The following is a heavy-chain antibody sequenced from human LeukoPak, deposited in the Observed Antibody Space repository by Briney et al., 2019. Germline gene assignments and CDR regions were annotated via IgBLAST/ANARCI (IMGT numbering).Heavy chain of an antibody. J-gene: IGHJ4*02. D-gene: IGHD7-27*01. V-gene: IGHV1-8*03. CDR3: ARNAPLTGDFDY. Sequence: ASVKVSCKASGYTFTSYDINWVRQATGQGLEWMGWMNPNSGNTGYAQKFQGRVTITRNTSISTAYMELSSLRSEDTAVYYCARNAPLTGDFDYWGPGTLVTVSS. CDR2: MNPNSGNT. CDR1: GYTFTSYD.